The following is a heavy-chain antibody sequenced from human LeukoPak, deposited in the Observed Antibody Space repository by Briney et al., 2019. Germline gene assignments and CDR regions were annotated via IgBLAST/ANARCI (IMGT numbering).Heavy chain of an antibody. D-gene: IGHD4-17*01. J-gene: IGHJ3*02. V-gene: IGHV3-53*01. CDR3: ARGPVTRFEI. CDR1: GFTVSSNY. Sequence: GGSLRLSYAASGFTVSSNYMSWVRQAPGKGLEWVSVIYSGGTTYYADSVKGRFTISRDNSNNTLYLQMNSLRAEDTAVYYCARGPVTRFEIWGQGTMVTVSS. CDR2: IYSGGTT.